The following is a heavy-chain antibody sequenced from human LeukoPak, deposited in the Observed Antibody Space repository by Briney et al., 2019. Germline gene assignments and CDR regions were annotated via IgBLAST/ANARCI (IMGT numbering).Heavy chain of an antibody. CDR2: IYYSRST. CDR3: ARVVRYDILTGYYTYTQYYFDY. V-gene: IGHV4-30-4*01. D-gene: IGHD3-9*01. CDR1: GGSISSGDYY. Sequence: SQTLSLTCNVSGGSISSGDYYWSWIPQPPGKGLKCIGQIYYSRSTYYNPSLKSRVTISVDTSKNQFSLKLSSVTAADTAVYYCARVVRYDILTGYYTYTQYYFDYWGQGTLVTVSS. J-gene: IGHJ4*02.